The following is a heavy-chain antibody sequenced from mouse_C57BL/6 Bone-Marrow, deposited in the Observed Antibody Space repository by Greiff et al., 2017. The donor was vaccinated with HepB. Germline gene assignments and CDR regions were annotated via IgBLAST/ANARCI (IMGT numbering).Heavy chain of an antibody. V-gene: IGHV1-54*01. CDR2: INPGSGGT. Sequence: VQLQQSGAELVRPGTSVKVSCKASGYAFTNYLIEWVKQRPGQGLEWIGVINPGSGGTNYNEKFKGKGTLTADKSSSTAYMQLSSLTSADSAVYFCARGGAQATAWFAYWGQGTLVTVSA. D-gene: IGHD3-2*02. J-gene: IGHJ3*01. CDR3: ARGGAQATAWFAY. CDR1: GYAFTNYL.